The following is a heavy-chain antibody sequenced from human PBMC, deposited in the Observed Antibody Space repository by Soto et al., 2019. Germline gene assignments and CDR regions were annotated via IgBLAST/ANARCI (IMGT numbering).Heavy chain of an antibody. CDR1: GGSISSYY. V-gene: IGHV4-59*08. CDR3: ASVRDDFWSGYYDY. CDR2: IYYSGST. Sequence: PSETLSLTCTVSGGSISSYYWSWIRQPPGNGLEWIGYIYYSGSTNYNPSLKSRVTISVDTSKNQFSLKLSSVTAADTAVYYCASVRDDFWSGYYDYWGQGTLVTCLL. D-gene: IGHD3-3*01. J-gene: IGHJ4*02.